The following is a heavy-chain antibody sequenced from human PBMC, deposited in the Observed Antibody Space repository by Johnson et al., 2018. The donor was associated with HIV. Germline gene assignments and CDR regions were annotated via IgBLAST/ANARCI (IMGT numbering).Heavy chain of an antibody. D-gene: IGHD3-10*01. CDR1: GFIFEDYA. J-gene: IGHJ3*02. CDR3: VKDTRLRGLLISYDAFHI. CDR2: INWNNDNI. V-gene: IGHV3-9*01. Sequence: VQLVESGGGLVQPGRSLRLSCVASGFIFEDYAMHWVRQAPGKGLEWVSGINWNNDNIGYADSVEGRFTISRDNAKNSLFLQMNSLRPEDTALYYCVKDTRLRGLLISYDAFHIWGQGTMVTVSS.